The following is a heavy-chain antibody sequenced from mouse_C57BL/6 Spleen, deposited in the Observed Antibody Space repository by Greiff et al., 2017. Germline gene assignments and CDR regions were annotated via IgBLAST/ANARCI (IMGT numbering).Heavy chain of an antibody. J-gene: IGHJ4*01. CDR1: GYTFTDYE. CDR3: TRGARSHYYAMDY. V-gene: IGHV1-15*01. CDR2: IDPETGGT. Sequence: QVQLQQSGAELVRPGASVTLSCKASGYTFTDYEMHWVKQTPVHGLEWIGAIDPETGGTAYNQKFKGKAILTADKSSSTAYMELRSLTSEDSAVYYCTRGARSHYYAMDYWGQGTSVTVSS. D-gene: IGHD3-1*01.